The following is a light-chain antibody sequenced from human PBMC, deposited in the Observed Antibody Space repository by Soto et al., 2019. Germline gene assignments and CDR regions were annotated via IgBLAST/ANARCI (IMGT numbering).Light chain of an antibody. CDR2: GAS. J-gene: IGKJ5*01. CDR1: QSVSSSY. V-gene: IGKV3-20*01. Sequence: EIVKTQSPATLSGSPGERATLSCRASQSVSSSYLAWYQQKRGQAPRLLIYGASNRATGIPDRFSGRGSGTDFTLSISRLEPEDFAVYYCQQFRNSVITLGQGTRLEIK. CDR3: QQFRNSVIT.